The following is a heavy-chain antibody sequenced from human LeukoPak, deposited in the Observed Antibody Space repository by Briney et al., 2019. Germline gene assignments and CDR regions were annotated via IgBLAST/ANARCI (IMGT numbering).Heavy chain of an antibody. Sequence: GGSLRLSCAASGFTFSTYAMSWVRQAPGKGLQWVSAISASGGTTYYADSVKGRFTISRDNSKNTLYLQMNSLRAEDTAVYYCAKEPREYCSSTSCPNWFDSWGQGTLVTVSS. CDR3: AKEPREYCSSTSCPNWFDS. CDR2: ISASGGTT. J-gene: IGHJ5*01. D-gene: IGHD2-2*01. V-gene: IGHV3-23*01. CDR1: GFTFSTYA.